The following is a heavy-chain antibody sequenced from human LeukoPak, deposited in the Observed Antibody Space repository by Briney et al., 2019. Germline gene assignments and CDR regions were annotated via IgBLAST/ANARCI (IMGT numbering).Heavy chain of an antibody. Sequence: GGSLRLSCAASGFTFSSYWMHWVRHAPGKGLVWVSRINSDGSRTSYADSVKGRFTISRDNAKNTLYLQMNSLRAEDTAVYYCARAYYDFWSGYHPFDYWGQGTLVTVSS. V-gene: IGHV3-74*01. CDR2: INSDGSRT. CDR1: GFTFSSYW. J-gene: IGHJ4*02. CDR3: ARAYYDFWSGYHPFDY. D-gene: IGHD3-3*01.